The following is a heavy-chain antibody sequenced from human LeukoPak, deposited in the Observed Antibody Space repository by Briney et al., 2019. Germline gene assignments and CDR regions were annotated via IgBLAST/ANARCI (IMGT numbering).Heavy chain of an antibody. CDR1: GFTFNTYG. CDR2: ISSDGSSK. D-gene: IGHD2-2*01. V-gene: IGHV3-30*18. Sequence: PGRSLRLSCAASGFTFNTYGMHRVRQAPGKGLEWVAGISSDGSSKDYADSVKGRFTISRDNSKNTMFLQMNSLRAEDTAVYYCAKAAYCTSTSCHFSGYAQRPLESWGQGILVTVSS. J-gene: IGHJ4*02. CDR3: AKAAYCTSTSCHFSGYAQRPLES.